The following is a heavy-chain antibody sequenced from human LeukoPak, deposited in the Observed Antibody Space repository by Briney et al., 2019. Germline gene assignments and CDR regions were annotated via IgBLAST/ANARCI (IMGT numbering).Heavy chain of an antibody. CDR1: GGSFSGYY. J-gene: IGHJ5*02. D-gene: IGHD3-10*01. Sequence: SETLSLTCAVYGGSFSGYYWSWIRQPPGKGLGWIREINHSGSTNYNPSLKSRVTISVDTSKNQFSLKLSSVTAADTAVYYCARAPFTMVRGVITGDWFDPWGQGTLVTVSS. CDR2: INHSGST. CDR3: ARAPFTMVRGVITGDWFDP. V-gene: IGHV4-34*01.